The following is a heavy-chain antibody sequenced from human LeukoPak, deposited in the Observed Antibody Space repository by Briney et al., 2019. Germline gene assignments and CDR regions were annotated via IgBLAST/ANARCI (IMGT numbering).Heavy chain of an antibody. CDR1: GGSFSGYY. CDR3: AIRSDGYLTGMDV. Sequence: SETLSLSFARYGGSFSGYYWSWVRQPPGKGLEWIGEINHSGSTNYNPSLKSRVTISVDTSKNQFSLKLSSVTAADTAVYYCAIRSDGYLTGMDVWGQGTTVTVSS. J-gene: IGHJ6*02. V-gene: IGHV4-34*01. CDR2: INHSGST. D-gene: IGHD5-24*01.